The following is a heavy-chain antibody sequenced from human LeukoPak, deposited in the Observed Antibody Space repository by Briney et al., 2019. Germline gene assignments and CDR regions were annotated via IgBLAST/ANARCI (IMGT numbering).Heavy chain of an antibody. CDR2: INHSGST. CDR3: ATGGGNENWFDP. V-gene: IGHV4-34*01. Sequence: PSETLSLTCAVYGGSFSGYYWSWIRQPPGNGLEWIGEINHSGSTNYSPSLKSRVTISVDTSKNQFSLKLSSVTAADTAVYYCATGGGNENWFDPWGQGTLVTVSS. CDR1: GGSFSGYY. J-gene: IGHJ5*02. D-gene: IGHD1-1*01.